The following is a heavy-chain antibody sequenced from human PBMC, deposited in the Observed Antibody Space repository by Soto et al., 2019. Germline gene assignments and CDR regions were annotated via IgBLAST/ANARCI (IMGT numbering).Heavy chain of an antibody. V-gene: IGHV3-23*01. CDR1: GFTFSSYA. D-gene: IGHD3-10*01. J-gene: IGHJ6*02. Sequence: ELQLLESGGGLGQHGGSLRLSCIASGFTFSSYAMTWVRQAPGKGLEWVSDISGSGGITYYADSVKGRFTISRDNSKNTLNLQMNSLRADDTAVYYCARARRGAPYYYTMDLWGQGTTVTVSS. CDR2: ISGSGGIT. CDR3: ARARRGAPYYYTMDL.